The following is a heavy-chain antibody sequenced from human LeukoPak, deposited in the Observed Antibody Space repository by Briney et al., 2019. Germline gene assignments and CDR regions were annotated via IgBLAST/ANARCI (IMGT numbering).Heavy chain of an antibody. CDR1: GFTFSSYG. Sequence: PGGSLRLSCAASGFTFSSYGMHWVRQAPGKGLEWVSGNSGSGGSTNYADSVKGRFTISRDNSKNTLYLQMNSLRAEDTAVYYCASHRGYSYGYYFDNWGQGTLVTVSS. J-gene: IGHJ4*02. CDR3: ASHRGYSYGYYFDN. CDR2: NSGSGGST. V-gene: IGHV3-23*01. D-gene: IGHD5-18*01.